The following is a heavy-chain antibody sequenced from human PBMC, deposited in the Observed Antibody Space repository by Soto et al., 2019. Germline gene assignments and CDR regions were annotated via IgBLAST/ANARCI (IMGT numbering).Heavy chain of an antibody. D-gene: IGHD6-6*01. V-gene: IGHV1-18*01. CDR3: ARGRRGKYYSSSLSYSYYMDV. J-gene: IGHJ6*03. CDR2: ISSYNGNT. Sequence: GASVKVSCKASGYTFSSFGISWVRQAPRQGLEWMGWISSYNGNTTYAQKFQGRVTITTDTSTTTAFMELRSLRSDDTAVYYCARGRRGKYYSSSLSYSYYMDVWGKGTTVTVSS. CDR1: GYTFSSFG.